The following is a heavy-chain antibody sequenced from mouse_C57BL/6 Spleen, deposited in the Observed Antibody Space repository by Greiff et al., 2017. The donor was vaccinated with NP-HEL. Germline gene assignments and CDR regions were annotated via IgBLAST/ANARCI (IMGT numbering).Heavy chain of an antibody. V-gene: IGHV3-8*01. CDR1: GYSITSDY. CDR3: ARSDYYGSSLYYFDY. J-gene: IGHJ2*01. CDR2: ISYSGST. Sequence: EVKLVESGPGLAKPSQTLSLTCSVTGYSITSDYWNWIRKFPGNKLEYMGYISYSGSTYYNPSLKSRISITRDTSKNQYYLQLNSVTTEDTATYYCARSDYYGSSLYYFDYWGQGTTLTVSS. D-gene: IGHD1-1*01.